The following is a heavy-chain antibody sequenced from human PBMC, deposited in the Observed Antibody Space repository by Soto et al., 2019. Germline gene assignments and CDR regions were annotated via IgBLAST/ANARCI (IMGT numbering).Heavy chain of an antibody. D-gene: IGHD3-22*01. CDR3: ARGGVDYYDSSGYYFSPCYFDY. CDR2: IYHSGST. Sequence: SETLSLTCAVSGGSISSGGYSWSWIRQPPGKGLEWIGYIYHSGSTYYNPSLKSRVTISVDRSKNQFSLKLSSVTAADTAVYYCARGGVDYYDSSGYYFSPCYFDYWGQGTLVTVSS. J-gene: IGHJ4*02. V-gene: IGHV4-30-2*01. CDR1: GGSISSGGYS.